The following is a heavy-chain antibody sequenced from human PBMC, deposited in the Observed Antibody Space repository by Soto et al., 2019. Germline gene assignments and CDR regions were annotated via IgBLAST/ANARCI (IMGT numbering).Heavy chain of an antibody. Sequence: ASVKVSCKASGYTFTSYAMHWVRQAPGQRLEWMGWMNPNSGNTGYAQKFQGRVTMTRNTSISTAYMELSSLRSEDTAVYYCARERVNRFDPWGQGTLVTVSS. D-gene: IGHD6-6*01. J-gene: IGHJ5*02. CDR3: ARERVNRFDP. V-gene: IGHV1-8*02. CDR1: GYTFTSYA. CDR2: MNPNSGNT.